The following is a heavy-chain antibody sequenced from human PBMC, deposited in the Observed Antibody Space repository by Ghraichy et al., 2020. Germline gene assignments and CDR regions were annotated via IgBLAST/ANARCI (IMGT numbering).Heavy chain of an antibody. D-gene: IGHD4-17*01. CDR2: ISAYNGNT. CDR3: ARGLMTTVTGWFDP. V-gene: IGHV1-18*01. J-gene: IGHJ5*02. CDR1: GYTFPSYG. Sequence: ASVKVSCKDSGYTFPSYGISWVRQAPGPGLEWMGWISAYNGNTNYAQKLQGRVTMTTDTSTSTAYMELRSLRSDDTAGYYCARGLMTTVTGWFDPWGQGTLVTVSS.